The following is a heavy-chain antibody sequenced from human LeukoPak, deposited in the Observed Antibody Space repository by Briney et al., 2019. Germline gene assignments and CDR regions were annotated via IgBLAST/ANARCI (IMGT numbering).Heavy chain of an antibody. Sequence: GGSLRLSCAVSGFSFTNFWMSWVRQVPGRGLEWVANIHPEGDEKYHVESVKGRFTISRDNTKNLLFLQMNGPRVEDTAVYYCARGDAFSGDHWGQGTLVTVSS. J-gene: IGHJ4*02. CDR1: GFSFTNFW. V-gene: IGHV3-7*04. CDR2: IHPEGDEK. CDR3: ARGDAFSGDH.